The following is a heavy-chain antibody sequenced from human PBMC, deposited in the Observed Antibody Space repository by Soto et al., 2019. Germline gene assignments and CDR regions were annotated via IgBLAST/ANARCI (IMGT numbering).Heavy chain of an antibody. V-gene: IGHV3-53*01. CDR3: AKDRQPDGIWTFDL. Sequence: GGSLRLSCAASGFSFSDHFMNWVRQAPGKGLEWVAGIFPGGSTYYANSVKGRFTISRDHSQSSVFLQMSSLRDEDTAVYYCAKDRQPDGIWTFDLWGQGTLVTVSS. CDR1: GFSFSDHF. CDR2: IFPGGST. J-gene: IGHJ4*02. D-gene: IGHD3-9*01.